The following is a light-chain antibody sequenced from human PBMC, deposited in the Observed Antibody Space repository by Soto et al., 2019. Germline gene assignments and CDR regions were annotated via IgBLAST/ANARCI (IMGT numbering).Light chain of an antibody. CDR2: KAS. CDR1: ESIDTW. CDR3: QQYNSYRA. V-gene: IGKV1-5*03. J-gene: IGKJ1*01. Sequence: DIQMTLSLSTLSASVGDRVTITCRASESIDTWLAWHQQKPGQVPKLLISKASNLESGVPSRFSGSGSGTEFTLTISSLQPDDFATYYCQQYNSYRAFGQGTKVDIK.